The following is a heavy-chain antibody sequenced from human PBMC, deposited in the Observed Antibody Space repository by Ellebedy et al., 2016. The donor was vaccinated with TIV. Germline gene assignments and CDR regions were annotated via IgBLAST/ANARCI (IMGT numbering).Heavy chain of an antibody. CDR3: ARGGDSSGYGYARFDY. D-gene: IGHD3-22*01. V-gene: IGHV3-48*01. CDR2: ISSSSSSI. CDR1: GLTISSYR. Sequence: GESLKISXAASGLTISSYRMNWVRQAPGKGLEWVSYISSSSSSIYYADSVKGRFTISRDNAKNSLYLQMNSLRAEDTAVYYCARGGDSSGYGYARFDYWGQGTLVTVSS. J-gene: IGHJ4*02.